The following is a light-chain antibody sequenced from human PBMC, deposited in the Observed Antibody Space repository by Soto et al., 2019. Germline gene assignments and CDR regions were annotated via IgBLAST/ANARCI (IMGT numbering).Light chain of an antibody. CDR2: DVS. V-gene: IGLV2-14*01. Sequence: QAVVTQPASVSGSPGQSITISCTGTSSDVGGYNYVSWYQQHPGKAPKLMIYDVSNRPSGVSNRFSGSKSGNTASLTISGLQAEDEADYYCSSYTSSSTLEGVVFGGGTKVTVL. CDR1: SSDVGGYNY. CDR3: SSYTSSSTLEGVV. J-gene: IGLJ2*01.